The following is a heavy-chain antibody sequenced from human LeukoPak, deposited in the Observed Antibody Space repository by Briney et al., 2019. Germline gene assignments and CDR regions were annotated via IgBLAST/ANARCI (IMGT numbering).Heavy chain of an antibody. V-gene: IGHV3-21*01. CDR1: GFTFSSYS. CDR2: ISSSSSYI. CDR3: ARVRGYYYDSSGSWFDP. J-gene: IGHJ5*02. Sequence: GGSLRLSCAASGFTFSSYSMNWVRQAPGKGLEWVSSISSSSSYIYYADSVKGRFTISRDNAKNSLYLQMNSLRAEDTAVYYCARVRGYYYDSSGSWFDPWGQGTLVTVSS. D-gene: IGHD3-22*01.